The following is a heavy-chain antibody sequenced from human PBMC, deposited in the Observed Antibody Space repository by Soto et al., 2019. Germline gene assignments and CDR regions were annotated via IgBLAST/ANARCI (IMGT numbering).Heavy chain of an antibody. CDR1: GTSVSNYY. Sequence: SSETLSLTCSVSGTSVSNYYWSWIRQPAGKGLEHIGCIYTSGSTSYNPSLKSRVTMSMDTSQTQIYLNLTSVTAADTAVYYCARGGIQLSYAFDYWGQGIQVTVSS. J-gene: IGHJ4*02. CDR3: ARGGIQLSYAFDY. V-gene: IGHV4-4*07. CDR2: IYTSGST. D-gene: IGHD5-18*01.